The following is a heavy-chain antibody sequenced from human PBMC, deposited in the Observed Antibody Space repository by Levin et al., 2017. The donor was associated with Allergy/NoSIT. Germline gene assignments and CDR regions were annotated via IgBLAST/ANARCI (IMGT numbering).Heavy chain of an antibody. V-gene: IGHV4-39*02. CDR2: IYYTGSS. D-gene: IGHD3-3*01. J-gene: IGHJ5*02. CDR1: GGXXISTXXX. CDR3: ARSSSLEYFDP. Sequence: SETLSLTCTVSGGXXISTXXXXXXXXXXPGKGLEWIGSIYYTGSSHYNPSLKSRVTISVDTSKDHFSLNLTSLTAADTAVYFCARSSSLEYFDPWGQGTLVTVSS.